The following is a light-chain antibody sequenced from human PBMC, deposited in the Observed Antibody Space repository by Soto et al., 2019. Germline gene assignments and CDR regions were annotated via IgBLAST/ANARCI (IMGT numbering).Light chain of an antibody. CDR1: SSDVGGYNY. CDR3: SSYAGSSNV. J-gene: IGLJ1*01. V-gene: IGLV2-8*01. CDR2: EVN. Sequence: QYALTQPPSASGSPGQSVAISCTGTSSDVGGYNYVSWYQQHPGKAPKLMIYEVNKRPSGVPDRFSGSKSGNTASLTVSGLHAEDEADYYCSSYAGSSNVFGTGTKVTVL.